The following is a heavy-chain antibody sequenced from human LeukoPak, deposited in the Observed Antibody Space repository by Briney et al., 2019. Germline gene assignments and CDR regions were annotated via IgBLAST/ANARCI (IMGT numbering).Heavy chain of an antibody. D-gene: IGHD2-2*01. J-gene: IGHJ5*02. CDR3: ARASGVKYPNWFGP. CDR2: ISHSGST. CDR1: GYSISSDYYY. V-gene: IGHV4-38-2*01. Sequence: SETLSLTCGVSGYSISSDYYYWVWIRQSPGKGLEWIGSISHSGSTYYNPSLRSRVTISVDTSKSQFSLTVRSMTAADTAMYYCARASGVKYPNWFGPWGQGILVTVSS.